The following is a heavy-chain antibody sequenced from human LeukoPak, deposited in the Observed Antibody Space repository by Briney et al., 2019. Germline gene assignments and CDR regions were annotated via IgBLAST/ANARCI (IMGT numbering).Heavy chain of an antibody. V-gene: IGHV3-30*03. Sequence: GGSLRLSCAASGFTFSSYSMNWVRQAPGKGLEWVAVISYDGSNKYSADSVKGRFTISRDNSKNTLYLQMNSLRAEDTAVYSCARAYSSDFWTGYPWGQGTLVTVSS. J-gene: IGHJ4*02. D-gene: IGHD3/OR15-3a*01. CDR1: GFTFSSYS. CDR2: ISYDGSNK. CDR3: ARAYSSDFWTGYP.